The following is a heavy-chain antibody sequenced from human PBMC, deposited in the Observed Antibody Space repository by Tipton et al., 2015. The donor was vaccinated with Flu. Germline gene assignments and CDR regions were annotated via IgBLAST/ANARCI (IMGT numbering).Heavy chain of an antibody. CDR1: GGSISSYY. CDR3: ARLIAVAGHDAFDI. CDR2: IYYSGST. J-gene: IGHJ3*02. Sequence: TLSLTCTVSGGSISSYYWSWIRQPPGKGLEWIGYIYYSGSTSYNPSLKSRVTISVDTSKNQFSLKLSSVTAADTAVYYCARLIAVAGHDAFDIWGQGTMVTVSS. D-gene: IGHD6-19*01. V-gene: IGHV4-59*08.